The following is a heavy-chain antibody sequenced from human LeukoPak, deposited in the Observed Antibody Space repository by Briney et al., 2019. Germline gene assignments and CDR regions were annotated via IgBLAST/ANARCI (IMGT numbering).Heavy chain of an antibody. Sequence: GGSLRLSCAASGFTFSSYAMHWVRQAPGKGLEYVSAISSNGGSTYCANSVKGRFTISRDNSKNTLYLQMGSLRAEDMAVYYCARHDYADYWGQGTLVTVSS. D-gene: IGHD4-17*01. CDR2: ISSNGGST. CDR3: ARHDYADY. J-gene: IGHJ4*02. CDR1: GFTFSSYA. V-gene: IGHV3-64*01.